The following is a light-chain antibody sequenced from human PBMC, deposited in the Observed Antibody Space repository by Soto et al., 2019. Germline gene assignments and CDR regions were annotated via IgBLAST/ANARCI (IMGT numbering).Light chain of an antibody. CDR1: SSNIGAGYD. CDR3: QSYDSSLSGGV. V-gene: IGLV1-40*01. Sequence: QSVLTQPPSVSGAPGQRVTISCTGSSSNIGAGYDVHWYQHLPGTAPKLLIYGNNNRPSGVPDRFSGSKSGTSASLAISGLQAEDEADYCCQSYDSSLSGGVFGGGTKLTVL. CDR2: GNN. J-gene: IGLJ3*02.